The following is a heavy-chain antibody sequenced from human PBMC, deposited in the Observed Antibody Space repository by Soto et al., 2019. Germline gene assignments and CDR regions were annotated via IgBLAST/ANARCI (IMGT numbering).Heavy chain of an antibody. V-gene: IGHV3-21*01. J-gene: IGHJ6*02. CDR3: ARDRGYDAHDYYYNAMDV. CDR2: IRGFSPYT. D-gene: IGHD3-10*01. CDR1: GFTFRTYT. Sequence: EVQLVESGGGLVKPGGSLRLFCISSGFTFRTYTMKWVRQAPGKGLEWVSGIRGFSPYTFYAESVKGRFSISRDNAKNSLYLQMSSQRAEDTAVYYCARDRGYDAHDYYYNAMDVWVQGTTVTVSS.